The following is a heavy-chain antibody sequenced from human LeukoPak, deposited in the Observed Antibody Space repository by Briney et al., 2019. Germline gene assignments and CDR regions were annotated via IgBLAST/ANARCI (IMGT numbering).Heavy chain of an antibody. CDR1: GYTFTGYY. D-gene: IGHD3-10*01. CDR3: ARAYYGSGSYYGY. Sequence: ASVKVSCKASGYTFTGYYTHWVRQAPGQGLEWMGRINPNSGGTNYAQKFQGRVTMTRDTSISTAYMELSRLRSDDTAVYYCARAYYGSGSYYGYWGQGTLVTVSS. CDR2: INPNSGGT. V-gene: IGHV1-2*06. J-gene: IGHJ4*02.